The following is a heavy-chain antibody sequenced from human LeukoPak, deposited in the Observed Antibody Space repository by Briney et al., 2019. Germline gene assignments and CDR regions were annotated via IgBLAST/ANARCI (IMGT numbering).Heavy chain of an antibody. D-gene: IGHD6-19*01. J-gene: IGHJ4*02. CDR1: VFTFRIYA. Sequence: LRLSHAVSVFTFRIYAMSWVRGAPGKGLESVSPISSSGGNTFYAHSVQGRFTISRDNSKNTLYLQMNSLRAEDTAVYYCARGWNYVVYWGQGTLVTVSS. V-gene: IGHV3-23*01. CDR3: ARGWNYVVY. CDR2: ISSSGGNT.